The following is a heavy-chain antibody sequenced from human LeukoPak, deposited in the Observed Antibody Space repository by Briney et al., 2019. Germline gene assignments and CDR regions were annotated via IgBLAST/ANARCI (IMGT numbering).Heavy chain of an antibody. V-gene: IGHV4-59*08. CDR3: ARDHYYDSSGTRNFDY. J-gene: IGHJ4*02. CDR1: GGSISSYY. D-gene: IGHD3-22*01. CDR2: IYYSGST. Sequence: PSETLSLTCTVSGGSISSYYWSWIRQPPGKGLEWIGYIYYSGSTYYNLSLKSRVTISVDTSKNQFSLKLSSVTAADTAVYYCARDHYYDSSGTRNFDYGGQGTLVTVSS.